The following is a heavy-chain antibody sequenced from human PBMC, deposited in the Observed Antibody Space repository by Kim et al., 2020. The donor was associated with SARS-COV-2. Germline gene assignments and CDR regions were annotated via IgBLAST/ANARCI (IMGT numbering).Heavy chain of an antibody. CDR1: GFTFSSYS. CDR2: ISRSSSTI. Sequence: GGSLRLSCAASGFTFSSYSLNWVRQAPGKGLEWISYISRSSSTIYYADSVKGRLTISRDNAKNSLYLQMNSLRDEDTAVYYCARVLGGANDYWGQGTLVTVSS. J-gene: IGHJ4*02. CDR3: ARVLGGANDY. V-gene: IGHV3-48*02. D-gene: IGHD1-26*01.